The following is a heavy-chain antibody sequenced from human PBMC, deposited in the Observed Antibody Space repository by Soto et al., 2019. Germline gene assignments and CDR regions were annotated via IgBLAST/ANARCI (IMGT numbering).Heavy chain of an antibody. Sequence: SETLSLTCTVSGGSISSGDYYWSWIRQPPGKGLEWIGYIYYSGSTYYNPSLKSRVTISVDTSKNQFSLKLSSVTAADTAVYYCAREGLTPYYYYGMDVWGQGTTVTVSS. CDR2: IYYSGST. D-gene: IGHD2-8*01. CDR3: AREGLTPYYYYGMDV. CDR1: GGSISSGDYY. V-gene: IGHV4-30-4*01. J-gene: IGHJ6*02.